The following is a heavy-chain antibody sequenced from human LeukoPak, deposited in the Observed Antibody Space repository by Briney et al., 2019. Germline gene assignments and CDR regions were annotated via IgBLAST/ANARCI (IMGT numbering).Heavy chain of an antibody. CDR1: GGSISGSSYY. D-gene: IGHD1-14*01. CDR3: ARTPDYRRDAFDI. J-gene: IGHJ3*02. CDR2: MHYSGSA. V-gene: IGHV4-39*07. Sequence: SETLSLTCTVSGGSISGSSYYWGWIRQPPGKGLEWIGSMHYSGSAYYNPSLKSRVTMSVDTSKNQFSLKLSSVTAVDTAVYYCARTPDYRRDAFDIWGQGTMVTVSS.